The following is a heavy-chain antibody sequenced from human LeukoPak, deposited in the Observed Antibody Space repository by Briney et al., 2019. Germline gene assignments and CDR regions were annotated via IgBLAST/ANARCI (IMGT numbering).Heavy chain of an antibody. Sequence: SETLSLPCTVSGASLSSSSWAWFRQPPGKGWSGLGSIIFVRRTTHNPSLMSRVTISLDTSKNQFSLTLTSVTAADTAVYYCARGVAVAGTGMSSKYYHGLDVWGRGTTVTVSS. CDR2: IIFVRRT. J-gene: IGHJ6*02. CDR3: ARGVAVAGTGMSSKYYHGLDV. V-gene: IGHV4-59*13. CDR1: GASLSSSS. D-gene: IGHD6-19*01.